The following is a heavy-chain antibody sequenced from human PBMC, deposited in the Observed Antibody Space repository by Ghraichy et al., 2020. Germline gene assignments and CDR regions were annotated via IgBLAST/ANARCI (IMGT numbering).Heavy chain of an antibody. CDR1: GFTSSSYG. J-gene: IGHJ6*02. V-gene: IGHV3-30*18. CDR2: ISYDGSNK. Sequence: GESLNISCAASGFTSSSYGMHWVRQAPGKGLEWVAVISYDGSNKYYADSVKGRFTISRDNSKNTLYLQMNSLRAEDTAVYYCAKERPEWLENYGMDVWGQGTTVTVSS. CDR3: AKERPEWLENYGMDV. D-gene: IGHD6-19*01.